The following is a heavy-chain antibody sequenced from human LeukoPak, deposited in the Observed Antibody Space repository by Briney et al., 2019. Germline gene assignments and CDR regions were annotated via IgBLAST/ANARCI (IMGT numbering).Heavy chain of an antibody. CDR3: ARSVWGHYYGMDV. J-gene: IGHJ6*02. V-gene: IGHV1-69*04. CDR1: GGTFSNYD. Sequence: SVKVSCKASGGTFSNYDISWVRQAPGQRLEWMGRLIPILGVANYAQKFQGRVTMTRDTSTSTVYMELSSLRSEDTAVYYCARSVWGHYYGMDVWGQGTTVTVSS. D-gene: IGHD3-16*01. CDR2: LIPILGVA.